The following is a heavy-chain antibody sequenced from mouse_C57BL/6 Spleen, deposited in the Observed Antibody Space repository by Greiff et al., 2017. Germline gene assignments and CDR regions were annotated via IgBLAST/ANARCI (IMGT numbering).Heavy chain of an antibody. CDR3: YRGGARAMDY. Sequence: VQLQQSGPELVKPGDSVKISCKASGYSFTGSFMNWVMQSHGKSLEWIGRINPYNGDPFYNQKFKGKATLTVDKSSSTAHKELRGLTSEDSAVYCCYRGGARAMDYWGQGTSVTVSS. CDR2: INPYNGDP. J-gene: IGHJ4*01. CDR1: GYSFTGSF. V-gene: IGHV1-20*01.